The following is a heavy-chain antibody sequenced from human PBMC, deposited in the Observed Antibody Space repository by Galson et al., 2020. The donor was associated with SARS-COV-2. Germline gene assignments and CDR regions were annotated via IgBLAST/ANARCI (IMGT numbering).Heavy chain of an antibody. Sequence: ASVKVSCKASGYTFTSYDINWVRQATGQGLEWMGWMNPNSGDTGYPQKFQGRVTMTRVTSVGTAYMELSSLRSDDTAVYYCARRPEGLYYGMDVWGQGTTVTVSS. J-gene: IGHJ6*02. CDR1: GYTFTSYD. V-gene: IGHV1-8*01. CDR2: MNPNSGDT. CDR3: ARRPEGLYYGMDV.